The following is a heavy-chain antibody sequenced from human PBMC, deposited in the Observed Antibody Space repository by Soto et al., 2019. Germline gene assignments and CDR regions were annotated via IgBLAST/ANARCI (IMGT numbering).Heavy chain of an antibody. J-gene: IGHJ4*01. CDR3: ARVVKAGDYGDYGRYYFDY. Sequence: AASVKVSCKASGYTFTTYGITWVRQAPGQGLEGMGWISAYSGNTNYAQKLQGRLTVTTDTSTNTAYMDLRSLRPDDTAVYYCARVVKAGDYGDYGRYYFDYWGHGTLFTVSS. D-gene: IGHD4-17*01. CDR1: GYTFTTYG. CDR2: ISAYSGNT. V-gene: IGHV1-18*04.